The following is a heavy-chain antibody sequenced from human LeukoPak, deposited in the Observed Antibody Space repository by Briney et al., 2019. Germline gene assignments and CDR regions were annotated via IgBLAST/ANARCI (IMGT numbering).Heavy chain of an antibody. CDR3: ARRGGWIGLDY. V-gene: IGHV4-34*01. D-gene: IGHD6-19*01. J-gene: IGHJ4*02. CDR2: INHSGST. CDR1: GGSFSGYY. Sequence: SETLSLTCAVYGGSFSGYYWSWIRQPPGKGLEWIGEINHSGSTNYNPSLKSRVTISVDTSKNQFSLKLSSVTAADTAVYYCARRGGWIGLDYWGQGTLVTVSS.